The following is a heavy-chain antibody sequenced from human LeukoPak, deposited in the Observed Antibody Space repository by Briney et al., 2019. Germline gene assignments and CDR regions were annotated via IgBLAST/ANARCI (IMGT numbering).Heavy chain of an antibody. V-gene: IGHV1-18*01. Sequence: ASVKVSCKASGCTFTSYGISWVRQAPGQGLEWMGWISAYNGNTNYAQKLQGRVTMTTDTSTSTAYMELRSLRSDDTAVYYCARDQPYYDFWSGYYLESNWFDPWGQGTLVTVSS. CDR1: GCTFTSYG. CDR3: ARDQPYYDFWSGYYLESNWFDP. CDR2: ISAYNGNT. J-gene: IGHJ5*02. D-gene: IGHD3-3*01.